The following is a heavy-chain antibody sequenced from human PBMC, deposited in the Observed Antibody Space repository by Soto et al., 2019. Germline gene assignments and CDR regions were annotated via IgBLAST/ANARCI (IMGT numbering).Heavy chain of an antibody. J-gene: IGHJ4*02. CDR3: ARFYDSSGYGRRCYFDY. D-gene: IGHD3-22*01. CDR1: GGSISSGGYY. CDR2: IYYSGST. V-gene: IGHV4-31*03. Sequence: PSETLSLTCTVSGGSISSGGYYWSWIRQHPGKGLEWIGYIYYSGSTYYNPSLKSRVTISVDTSKNQFSLKLSSVTAADTAVYYCARFYDSSGYGRRCYFDYWGQGTLVTVPS.